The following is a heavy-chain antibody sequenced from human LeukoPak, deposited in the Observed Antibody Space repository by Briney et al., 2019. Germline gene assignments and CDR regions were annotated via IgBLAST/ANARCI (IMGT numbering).Heavy chain of an antibody. CDR3: ARSSAYSTGSMEY. J-gene: IGHJ4*02. D-gene: IGHD6-19*01. Sequence: GASVKVSCKASGYTFTGYYMHWVRRAPGQGLEWMGWINPNSGGTNSAQKFQGRVTMTRDTSISTAHMELSSLKSEDTAVYYCARSSAYSTGSMEYWGQGTLVTVSS. V-gene: IGHV1-2*02. CDR1: GYTFTGYY. CDR2: INPNSGGT.